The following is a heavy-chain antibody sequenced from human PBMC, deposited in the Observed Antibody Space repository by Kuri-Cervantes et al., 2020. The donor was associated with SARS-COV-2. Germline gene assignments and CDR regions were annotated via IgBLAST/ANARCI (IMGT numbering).Heavy chain of an antibody. CDR2: IRYDGSIA. J-gene: IGHJ4*02. V-gene: IGHV3-30*02. D-gene: IGHD6-19*01. CDR3: ARDIVRYSSVGTYFDY. CDR1: GFTFSSYG. Sequence: GESLKISCAASGFTFSSYGAHWVRQAPGKGLEWVAFIRYDGSIAYYGESVEGRFTISRDNSKNTLYLQMNSLRAEDTAVYYCARDIVRYSSVGTYFDYWGQGTLVTVSS.